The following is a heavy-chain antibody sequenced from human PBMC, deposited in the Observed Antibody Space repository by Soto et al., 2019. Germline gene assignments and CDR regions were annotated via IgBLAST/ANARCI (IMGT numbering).Heavy chain of an antibody. CDR2: ISSSSSYI. J-gene: IGHJ4*02. CDR1: GFTFSSYS. Sequence: GGSLRLSCAASGFTFSSYSMNWVRQAPGKGLEWVSSISSSSSYIYYADSVKGRFTISRDNAKNSLYLQMNSLRAEDTAVYYCASGPQYYYDSEDYWGQGTLVTVSS. V-gene: IGHV3-21*01. D-gene: IGHD3-22*01. CDR3: ASGPQYYYDSEDY.